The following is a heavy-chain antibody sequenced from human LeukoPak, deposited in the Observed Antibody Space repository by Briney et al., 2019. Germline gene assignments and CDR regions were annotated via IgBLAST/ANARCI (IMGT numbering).Heavy chain of an antibody. V-gene: IGHV4-59*11. J-gene: IGHJ5*02. Sequence: SETLSLTCTVSGGSISSHYWSWIRQPPGKGLEWIGYIYYSGGTNYNPSLKSRVTISVDTSKNQFSLKLSSVTAADTAVYYCAGDTLRFGDLAFDPWGQGTLVTVSS. CDR1: GGSISSHY. CDR2: IYYSGGT. CDR3: AGDTLRFGDLAFDP. D-gene: IGHD3-16*01.